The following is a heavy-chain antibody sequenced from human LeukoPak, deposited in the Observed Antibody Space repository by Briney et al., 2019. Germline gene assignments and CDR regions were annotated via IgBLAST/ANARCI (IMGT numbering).Heavy chain of an antibody. V-gene: IGHV3-30*04. CDR2: ISYDGGYK. J-gene: IGHJ4*02. D-gene: IGHD1-1*01. CDR1: GFTFSSYA. CDR3: ATLRKSLWIPEFDF. Sequence: GGSLRLSCSASGFTFSSYAMHWVRQAPGKGLEWVAVISYDGGYKYYADSVKGRFTISRDNSKNTLYLQMSSLRAEDTAVYYCATLRKSLWIPEFDFWGQGTLVTVSS.